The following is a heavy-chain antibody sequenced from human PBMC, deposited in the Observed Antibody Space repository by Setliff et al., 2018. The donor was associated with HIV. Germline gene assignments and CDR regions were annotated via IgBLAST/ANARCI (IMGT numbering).Heavy chain of an antibody. D-gene: IGHD3-16*01. V-gene: IGHV1-18*01. CDR1: GYTFTSYG. J-gene: IGHJ6*03. CDR2: ISGYNGNT. Sequence: GASVKVSCKASGYTFTSYGITWVRQAPGQGLEWMGWISGYNGNTDYAQNLQGRVTMTTDTSTSTAYMELRSLRSDDTAVYYCARAYPWGYVGYYYMDVWGKGTTVTVSS. CDR3: ARAYPWGYVGYYYMDV.